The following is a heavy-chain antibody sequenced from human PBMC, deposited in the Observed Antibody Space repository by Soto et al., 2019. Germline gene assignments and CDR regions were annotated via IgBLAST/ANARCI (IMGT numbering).Heavy chain of an antibody. CDR2: VTSSSSSM. CDR1: GFTFNRYS. Sequence: GGSLRLSCAASGFTFNRYSMNWVRQAPGKGLEWVSSVTSSSSSMLYADSVKGRFTISRDDAKDSLFLQMNSLRADGTAVYYCAREADFASSGYVLDYWGQGTLVTVSS. J-gene: IGHJ4*02. D-gene: IGHD3-22*01. V-gene: IGHV3-21*01. CDR3: AREADFASSGYVLDY.